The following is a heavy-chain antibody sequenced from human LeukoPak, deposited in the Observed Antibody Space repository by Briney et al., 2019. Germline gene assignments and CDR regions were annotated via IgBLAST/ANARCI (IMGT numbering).Heavy chain of an antibody. CDR1: GGSISSYY. J-gene: IGHJ2*01. V-gene: IGHV4-59*01. Sequence: PSETLSLTCTVSGGSISSYYWSWIRQPPGKGLEWIGHIYYSGSTNYNPSLKSRVTISIDTFKNQFSLRLSSVTAADTAVYYCAKDRTVGASYWYFDLWGRGTLVTVSS. D-gene: IGHD1-26*01. CDR2: IYYSGST. CDR3: AKDRTVGASYWYFDL.